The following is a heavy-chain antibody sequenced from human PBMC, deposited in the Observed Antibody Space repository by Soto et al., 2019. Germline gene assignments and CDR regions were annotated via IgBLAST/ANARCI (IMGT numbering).Heavy chain of an antibody. CDR3: ARSCKYSSGWQTRYYFDY. CDR2: TYYRSKWYN. Sequence: SQTLSLTCAISGDSVSSNSAAWNWIRQSPSRGLEWLGRTYYRSKWYNDYAVSVKSRITINPDTSKNQFSLQLNSVTPEDTAVYYCARSCKYSSGWQTRYYFDYWGQGTLVTVSS. CDR1: GDSVSSNSAA. D-gene: IGHD6-19*01. J-gene: IGHJ4*02. V-gene: IGHV6-1*01.